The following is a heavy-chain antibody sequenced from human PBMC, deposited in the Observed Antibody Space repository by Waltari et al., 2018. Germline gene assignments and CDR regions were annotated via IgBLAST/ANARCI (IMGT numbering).Heavy chain of an antibody. D-gene: IGHD6-19*01. CDR2: IIPILGIA. CDR1: VGTFSSYT. V-gene: IGHV1-69*08. CDR3: ARESSGWIQTSLETDY. J-gene: IGHJ4*02. Sequence: QVQLVQSGAEVKKPGSSVTVSCKASVGTFSSYTISWVRQAPGQGLEWMGRIIPILGIANYAQKFQGRATITADKSTRTAYMELSSLRSEDTAVYYCARESSGWIQTSLETDYWGQGTLVTVSS.